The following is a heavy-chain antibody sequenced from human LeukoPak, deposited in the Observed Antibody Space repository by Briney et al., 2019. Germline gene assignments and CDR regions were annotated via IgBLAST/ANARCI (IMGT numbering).Heavy chain of an antibody. CDR3: ARDQVGAAGLDDAFDI. Sequence: SQTLSLTCTVSGGSISSGGYYWSWIRQHPGKGLEWIGYIYYSGSTYYNPSLKSRVTISVDTSKNQFSLKLSSVTAADTAVYYCARDQVGAAGLDDAFDIWGQGTMVTVSS. CDR1: GGSISSGGYY. CDR2: IYYSGST. J-gene: IGHJ3*02. D-gene: IGHD6-13*01. V-gene: IGHV4-31*03.